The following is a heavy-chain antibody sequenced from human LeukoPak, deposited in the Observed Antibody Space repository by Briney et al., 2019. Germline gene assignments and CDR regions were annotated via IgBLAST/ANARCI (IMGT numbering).Heavy chain of an antibody. J-gene: IGHJ6*03. CDR3: ARVVSSSAGSWYYYMDV. CDR1: GGSFSGSY. CDR2: IDHRGST. V-gene: IGHV4-34*01. D-gene: IGHD6-6*01. Sequence: ASETLSLTCAVYGGSFSGSYWTWIRQPPGKGLEWIGEIDHRGSTNYKPALKSRVTISVDTSKNQFSLKLSSVTAADTAVYYCARVVSSSAGSWYYYMDVWGKGTTVTVSS.